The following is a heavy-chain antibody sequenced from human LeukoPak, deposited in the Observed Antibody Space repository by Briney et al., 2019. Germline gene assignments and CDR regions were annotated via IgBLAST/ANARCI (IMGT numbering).Heavy chain of an antibody. CDR1: GFTFDDYA. Sequence: GGSLRLSCAASGFTFDDYAMHWVRQAPGKGLEWVSGISWNSGSIGYADSVKGRFTISRDNAKNSLYLQMNSLRAEDMALYYCAKDRQQLVTWGPYDYWGQGTLVTVSS. CDR3: AKDRQQLVTWGPYDY. D-gene: IGHD6-13*01. CDR2: ISWNSGSI. J-gene: IGHJ4*02. V-gene: IGHV3-9*03.